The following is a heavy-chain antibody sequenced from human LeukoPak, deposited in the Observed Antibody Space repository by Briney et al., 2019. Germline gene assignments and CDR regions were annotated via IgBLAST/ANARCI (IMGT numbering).Heavy chain of an antibody. CDR2: VLYDGSNK. V-gene: IGHV3-30*04. CDR1: GFTFTRYT. CDR3: VRDNYGGILDF. J-gene: IGHJ4*02. Sequence: GGSLRLSCTASGFTFTRYTMHWVRQAPGKGLEWVAVVLYDGSNKYYADSVKGRFTLSRDNSKNTLSLQMNTLRADDTAVYYCVRDNYGGILDFWGQGTLVTVSS. D-gene: IGHD2-21*01.